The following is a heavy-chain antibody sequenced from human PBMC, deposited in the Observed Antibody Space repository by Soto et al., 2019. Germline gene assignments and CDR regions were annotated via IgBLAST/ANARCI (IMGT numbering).Heavy chain of an antibody. CDR1: GFNFATFW. V-gene: IGHV5-51*01. CDR2: IYPDVSDT. J-gene: IGHJ6*04. Sequence: EFQKICCRHSGFNFATFWSAWILQIPGTGLAWMGTIYPDVSDTRYSPSFQGQVTISADKSIQTAYLQWGSLKASDSALYYCPRGKHSSPGAGLDVWGEGIPVTVHS. D-gene: IGHD6-13*01. CDR3: PRGKHSSPGAGLDV.